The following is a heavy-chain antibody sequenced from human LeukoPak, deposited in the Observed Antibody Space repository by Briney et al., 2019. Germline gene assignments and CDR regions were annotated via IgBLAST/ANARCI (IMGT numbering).Heavy chain of an antibody. CDR2: ISAYNDNT. CDR3: ARRASDSSWYFFDY. Sequence: ASVKVSCKASGYTFTSYDINWVRQAPGQGLEWMGWISAYNDNTNYAQKFQGRVTMTTDTSTSTAYMELRSLRSDDTAVYYCARRASDSSWYFFDYWGQGTPVTVSS. D-gene: IGHD6-13*01. CDR1: GYTFTSYD. J-gene: IGHJ4*02. V-gene: IGHV1-18*01.